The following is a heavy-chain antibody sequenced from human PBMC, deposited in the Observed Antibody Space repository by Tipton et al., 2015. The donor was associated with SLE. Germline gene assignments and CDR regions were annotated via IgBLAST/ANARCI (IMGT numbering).Heavy chain of an antibody. D-gene: IGHD6-13*01. Sequence: TLSLTCTVSGGSISSSYWSWIRQPAGKGLEWIGRIYTSGSTNYNPPLKSRVTMSVDTSKNQFSLKLSSVTAADTAVYYCARERRHSSSWVEDAFDIWGQGTMVSISS. CDR2: IYTSGST. V-gene: IGHV4-4*07. CDR1: GGSISSSY. CDR3: ARERRHSSSWVEDAFDI. J-gene: IGHJ3*02.